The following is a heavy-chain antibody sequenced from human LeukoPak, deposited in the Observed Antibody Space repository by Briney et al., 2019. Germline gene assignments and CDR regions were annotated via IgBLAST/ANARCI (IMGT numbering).Heavy chain of an antibody. Sequence: PGGSLRLSCAASGFTFSSYAMTWVRQAPGKGLEWVSTIRSGAYTYYADSVKGRLSVSRDNSTNTLYLEMNSLRAEDAAVYYCARISVVSRSGPLDYWGQGTLVTVSS. CDR2: IRSGAYT. V-gene: IGHV3-23*01. CDR1: GFTFSSYA. D-gene: IGHD3-10*01. J-gene: IGHJ4*02. CDR3: ARISVVSRSGPLDY.